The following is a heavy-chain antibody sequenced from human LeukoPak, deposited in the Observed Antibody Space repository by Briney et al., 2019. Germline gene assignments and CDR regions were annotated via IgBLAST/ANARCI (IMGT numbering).Heavy chain of an antibody. D-gene: IGHD3-22*01. V-gene: IGHV3-23*01. Sequence: GGSLRLSCAVSGVTLSNYGMAWVRQAPGKGLEWVAGISGSGGRPNYADSVKGRFTISRDNSKNTLYLQMNSLRAEDTAVYYCARKDYYDSSLDYWGQGTLVTVSS. J-gene: IGHJ4*02. CDR2: ISGSGGRP. CDR3: ARKDYYDSSLDY. CDR1: GVTLSNYG.